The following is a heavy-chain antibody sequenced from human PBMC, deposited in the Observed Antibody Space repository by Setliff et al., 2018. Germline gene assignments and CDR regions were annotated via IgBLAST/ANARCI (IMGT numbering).Heavy chain of an antibody. CDR2: INPGGLTS. V-gene: IGHV1-46*01. CDR3: ARGVEGYYDSSGYPAFDY. D-gene: IGHD3-22*01. Sequence: ASVKVSCKTSGYSFTSHYMHWVRQAPGQGLEWMGIINPGGLTSSSTQKFEGRVTMTRDTSTSTVYMELNSLTSDDTAVYYCARGVEGYYDSSGYPAFDYWGQGTLVTVSS. CDR1: GYSFTSHY. J-gene: IGHJ4*02.